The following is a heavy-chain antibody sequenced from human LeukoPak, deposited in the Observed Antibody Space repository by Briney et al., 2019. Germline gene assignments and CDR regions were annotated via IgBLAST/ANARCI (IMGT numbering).Heavy chain of an antibody. CDR2: ISSSSSYI. CDR1: GFTLSSYT. V-gene: IGHV3-21*01. D-gene: IGHD6-19*01. CDR3: ARDPRLDYSSGWYPGPGWFDP. J-gene: IGHJ5*02. Sequence: KPGGSLRLSCAASGFTLSSYTMNWVRQAPGKGLEWVSSISSSSSYIYYADSVKGRFTISRDNAKNSLYLQVNSLRAEDTAVYYCARDPRLDYSSGWYPGPGWFDPWGQGTLVTVSS.